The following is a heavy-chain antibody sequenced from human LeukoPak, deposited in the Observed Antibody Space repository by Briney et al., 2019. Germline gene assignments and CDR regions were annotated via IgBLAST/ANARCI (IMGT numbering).Heavy chain of an antibody. D-gene: IGHD2-21*01. CDR2: IKEDGSER. CDR1: GFTFSAHW. Sequence: GGSLRLSCAASGFTFSAHWMSWVRQAPGKGLEWVANIKEDGSERYYVDSVKGRFTISRDIAKNSLYLQMNSLRAEDTAVYYCARDLYSQFWGQGTLVTVSS. J-gene: IGHJ4*02. CDR3: ARDLYSQF. V-gene: IGHV3-7*01.